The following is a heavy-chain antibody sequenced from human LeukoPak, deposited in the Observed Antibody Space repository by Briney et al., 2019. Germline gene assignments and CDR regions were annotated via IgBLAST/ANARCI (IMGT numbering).Heavy chain of an antibody. V-gene: IGHV3-74*01. Sequence: PGGSLRLSCAASEITFRKYWMHWVRQAPGRGLVWVSRINSDGGSTTYADSVKGRFTISRDNAKNTLYLQMNSLRAEDTAVYYCAGNDFWSGYSFDYWGQGTVVTVSS. D-gene: IGHD3-3*01. CDR2: INSDGGST. J-gene: IGHJ4*02. CDR3: AGNDFWSGYSFDY. CDR1: EITFRKYW.